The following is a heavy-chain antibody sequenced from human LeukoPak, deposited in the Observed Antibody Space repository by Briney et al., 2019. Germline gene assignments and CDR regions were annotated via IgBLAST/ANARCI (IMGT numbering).Heavy chain of an antibody. V-gene: IGHV4-4*07. Sequence: SETLSLTCSLSGGSLSTYYWSWIRQPAGKGLEWLGRIYTSGTTKYNPSLESRVTMSVDTSKNQFSLKLTSVTAADTAVYYCARDRGPVTAFFDYWSQGTLVTVSS. CDR2: IYTSGTT. CDR3: ARDRGPVTAFFDY. CDR1: GGSLSTYY. D-gene: IGHD1-20*01. J-gene: IGHJ4*02.